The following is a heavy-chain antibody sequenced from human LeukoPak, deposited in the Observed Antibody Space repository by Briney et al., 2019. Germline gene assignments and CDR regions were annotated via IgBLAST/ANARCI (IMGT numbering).Heavy chain of an antibody. Sequence: GGSLRLSCAASGFTLSSYWMSWVRQAPGKGLEWVANIKQDGSEKYYVDSVKGRFTISRDNAKNSLYLQMNSLRAEDTAVYYCARDRYYYDSSGYSIIFDYWGQGTLVTVSS. CDR3: ARDRYYYDSSGYSIIFDY. D-gene: IGHD3-22*01. CDR1: GFTLSSYW. V-gene: IGHV3-7*01. CDR2: IKQDGSEK. J-gene: IGHJ4*02.